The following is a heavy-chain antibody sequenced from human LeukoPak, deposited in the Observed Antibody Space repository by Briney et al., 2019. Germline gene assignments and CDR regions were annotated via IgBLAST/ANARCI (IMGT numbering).Heavy chain of an antibody. Sequence: GGSLRLSCNASGFTFGDYATSWIGQAPGKGLEGVGFIRRKAYGETADYAASVKGRFTISRDDSKAIAYLQMNSLKTEDTAVYHCTRDRGAYNLYDYWGQGTRVTVSP. D-gene: IGHD1-1*01. V-gene: IGHV3-49*03. J-gene: IGHJ4*02. CDR3: TRDRGAYNLYDY. CDR1: GFTFGDYA. CDR2: IRRKAYGETA.